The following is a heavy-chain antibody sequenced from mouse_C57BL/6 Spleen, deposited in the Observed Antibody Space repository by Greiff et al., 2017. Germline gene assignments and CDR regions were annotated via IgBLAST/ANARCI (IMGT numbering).Heavy chain of an antibody. V-gene: IGHV1-74*01. D-gene: IGHD4-1*01. J-gene: IGHJ2*01. CDR1: GYTFTSYW. CDR2: IHPTDSDT. Sequence: QVQLKESGAELVTPGASVKVSCKASGYTFTSYWMHWVKQRPGQGLEWIGRIHPTDSDTNSNQKFKGKATLTVDKSSSTAYMKLSSLTSEDSAVYYCAIQADWGTDFDYWGQGTTLTVSS. CDR3: AIQADWGTDFDY.